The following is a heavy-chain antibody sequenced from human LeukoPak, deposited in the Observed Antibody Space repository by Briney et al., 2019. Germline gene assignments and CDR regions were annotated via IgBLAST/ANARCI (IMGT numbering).Heavy chain of an antibody. Sequence: SETLSLTCAVYGGSFSGYYWSWIRQPPGKGLEWIGEINHSGSTNYNPSLKSRVTISVDTSKNQFSLKLSSVTAADTAVYYCARGHVDIGTVDYWGQGTLVTVSS. CDR3: ARGHVDIGTVDY. CDR1: GGSFSGYY. V-gene: IGHV4-34*01. CDR2: INHSGST. D-gene: IGHD5-12*01. J-gene: IGHJ4*02.